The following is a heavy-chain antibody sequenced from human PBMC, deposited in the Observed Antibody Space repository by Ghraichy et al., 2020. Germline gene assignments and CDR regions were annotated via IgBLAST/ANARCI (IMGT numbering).Heavy chain of an antibody. CDR1: GYSISSGYY. CDR2: IYHSGST. Sequence: SETLSLTCAVSGYSISSGYYWGWIRQPPGKGLEWIGSIYHSGSTYYNPSLKSRVTISVDTSKNQFSLKLSSVTAADTAVYYCARGFWAIAARRYYFDYWGQGTLVTVSS. V-gene: IGHV4-38-2*01. CDR3: ARGFWAIAARRYYFDY. J-gene: IGHJ4*02. D-gene: IGHD6-6*01.